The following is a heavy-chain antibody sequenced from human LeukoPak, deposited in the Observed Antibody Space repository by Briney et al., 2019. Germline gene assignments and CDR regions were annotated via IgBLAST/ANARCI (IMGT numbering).Heavy chain of an antibody. CDR3: ARDPSRFEAFDI. CDR2: INPNSGGT. CDR1: GYTFTGYY. V-gene: IGHV1-2*06. J-gene: IGHJ3*02. Sequence: ASVKVSFKASGYTFTGYYMHWVRQAPGQGLEWMGRINPNSGGTNYAQKFQGRVTMTRDTSISTAYMELSRLRSDDTAVYYCARDPSRFEAFDIWGQGTMVTVSS.